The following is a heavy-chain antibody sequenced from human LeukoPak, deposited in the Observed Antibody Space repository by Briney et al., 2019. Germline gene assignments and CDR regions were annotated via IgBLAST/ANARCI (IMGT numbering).Heavy chain of an antibody. D-gene: IGHD5-18*01. CDR3: AREGRDSYGPFDY. CDR2: ISSSSSYI. V-gene: IGHV3-21*01. Sequence: GGSLRLSCAASGFTFSSYSMNWVRQAPGKGLEWVSSISSSSSYIYYADSVKGRFTISRDNAKNSLYLQMNGLRAEDTAVYYCAREGRDSYGPFDYWGQGTLVTVSS. J-gene: IGHJ4*02. CDR1: GFTFSSYS.